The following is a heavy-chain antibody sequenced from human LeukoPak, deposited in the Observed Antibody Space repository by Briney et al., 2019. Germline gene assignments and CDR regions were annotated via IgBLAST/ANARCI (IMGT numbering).Heavy chain of an antibody. V-gene: IGHV1-18*01. Sequence: GASVKVSCKAYGYTFTSYGISWVRQAPGQGLEWMGWISTRDGRRNFAKNVQGRVTLTTDTSTSTVYMELTRLTSDDTAMHYCARDYYDIIGSEYDTFTIWGQGTMVTVYS. J-gene: IGHJ3*02. D-gene: IGHD3-16*01. CDR3: ARDYYDIIGSEYDTFTI. CDR1: GYTFTSYG. CDR2: ISTRDGRR.